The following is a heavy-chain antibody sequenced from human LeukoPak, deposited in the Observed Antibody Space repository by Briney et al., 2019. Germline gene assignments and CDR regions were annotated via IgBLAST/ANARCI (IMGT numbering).Heavy chain of an antibody. J-gene: IGHJ4*02. D-gene: IGHD3-22*01. CDR3: AKHGTSGYNFFDS. V-gene: IGHV3-23*01. CDR2: ITTGGIT. Sequence: GGSLRLSCAASGFTFSTYAMTWVRQAPGKGLEWVSTITTGGITYQADSVKGRFTISRDISKSTLYLQMNGLRAEDTAMYYCAKHGTSGYNFFDSWGQGTLVTVSS. CDR1: GFTFSTYA.